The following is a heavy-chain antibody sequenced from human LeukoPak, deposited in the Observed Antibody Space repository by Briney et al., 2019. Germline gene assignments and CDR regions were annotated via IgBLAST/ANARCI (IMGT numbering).Heavy chain of an antibody. V-gene: IGHV1-69*02. CDR3: ARASSDDTAMATPFAY. CDR2: IIPILGIA. D-gene: IGHD5-18*01. Sequence: SVKVSCKASGGTFSSYTISWVRQAPGQGLEWMGRIIPILGIANYAQKFQGRVTITADKSTRTAYMELSRLRSEDTAIYYCARASSDDTAMATPFAYWGQGTLVTVSS. CDR1: GGTFSSYT. J-gene: IGHJ4*02.